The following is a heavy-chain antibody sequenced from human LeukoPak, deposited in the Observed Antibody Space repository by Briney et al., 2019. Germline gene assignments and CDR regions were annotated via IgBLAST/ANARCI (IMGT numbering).Heavy chain of an antibody. CDR2: INHSGST. CDR1: GGSFSGYY. V-gene: IGHV4-34*01. J-gene: IGHJ5*02. CDR3: ARTTQTYYDFWSGYLNWFDP. Sequence: PSETLSLTCAVYGGSFSGYYRSWIRQPPGKGLEWIGEINHSGSTNYNPSLKSRVTISVDTSKNQFSLKLSSVTAADTAVYYCARTTQTYYDFWSGYLNWFDPWGQGTLVTVSS. D-gene: IGHD3-3*01.